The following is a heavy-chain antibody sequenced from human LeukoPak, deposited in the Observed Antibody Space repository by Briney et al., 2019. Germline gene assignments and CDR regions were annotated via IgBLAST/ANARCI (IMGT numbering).Heavy chain of an antibody. CDR2: ISYDGSNK. CDR3: ARWGVLGYCSSTSCPGWYYFDY. J-gene: IGHJ4*02. V-gene: IGHV3-30*04. CDR1: GFTFSSYA. Sequence: GGSLRLSCAASGFTFSSYAMHWVRQAPGKGVEWVAVISYDGSNKYYADSVKGRFTISRDNSKNTLYLQMNSLRAEDTAVYYCARWGVLGYCSSTSCPGWYYFDYWGQGTLVTVSS. D-gene: IGHD2-2*01.